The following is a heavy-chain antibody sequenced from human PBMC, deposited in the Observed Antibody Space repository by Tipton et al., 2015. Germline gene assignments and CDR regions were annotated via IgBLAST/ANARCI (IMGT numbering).Heavy chain of an antibody. CDR1: SDSISKYY. Sequence: TLSLTCSVSSDSISKYYWSWIRQPPGKELEWIGYIQYSGSTNYNPSLKSRVSISVDTSKSQFFLKLNSVTAADTAVYYCARARGRHGGLFDSWGQGILVTVSS. D-gene: IGHD4-23*01. CDR2: IQYSGST. V-gene: IGHV4-59*01. CDR3: ARARGRHGGLFDS. J-gene: IGHJ4*02.